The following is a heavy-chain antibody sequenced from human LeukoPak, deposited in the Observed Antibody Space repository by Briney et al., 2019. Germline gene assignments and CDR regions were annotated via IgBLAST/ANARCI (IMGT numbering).Heavy chain of an antibody. Sequence: PSGTLSLTCAVSGGSISSSNWWSWVRQPPGKGLEWIGKIYHSGSTNYNPSLKSRVTISVDKSKDQFSLKLSSVTAADTAVYYCARTKLYSSGWYYYYYMDVWGKGTTVTVSS. V-gene: IGHV4-4*02. D-gene: IGHD6-19*01. CDR3: ARTKLYSSGWYYYYYMDV. J-gene: IGHJ6*03. CDR1: GGSISSSNW. CDR2: IYHSGST.